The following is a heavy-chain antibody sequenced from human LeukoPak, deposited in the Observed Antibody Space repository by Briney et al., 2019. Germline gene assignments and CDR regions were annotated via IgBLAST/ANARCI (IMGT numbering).Heavy chain of an antibody. J-gene: IGHJ4*02. CDR1: GFTFSSYA. CDR3: VKLLYSYDSSGYYGDFDY. V-gene: IGHV3-64D*06. Sequence: QPGGSLRLSCLASGFTFSSYAMHWVRQAPGKGLEYVSAISSSGGSSYYADSVKGRFTISRDNSKNTLYLQMSSLRAEDTAVYHCVKLLYSYDSSGYYGDFDYWGQGTLVTVSS. CDR2: ISSSGGSS. D-gene: IGHD3-22*01.